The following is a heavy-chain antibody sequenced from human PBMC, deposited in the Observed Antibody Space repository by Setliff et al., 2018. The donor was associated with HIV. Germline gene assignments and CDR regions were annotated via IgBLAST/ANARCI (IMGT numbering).Heavy chain of an antibody. V-gene: IGHV4-34*01. D-gene: IGHD2-8*01. CDR3: ARGGTSSNWFDP. Sequence: PSETLSLTCAVYGGSFSDYYWSWIRQPPGKGLQWIGFIYNSEMINYNPSLKSRVSMSLDTSKNQFSLKLTSVTAADTAVYYCARGGTSSNWFDPWGQGTLVTAPQ. CDR1: GGSFSDYY. CDR2: IYNSEMI. J-gene: IGHJ5*02.